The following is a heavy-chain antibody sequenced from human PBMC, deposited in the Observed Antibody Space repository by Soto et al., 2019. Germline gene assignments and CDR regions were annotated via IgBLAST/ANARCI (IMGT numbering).Heavy chain of an antibody. CDR3: AIRPHYYDSRVQFDY. CDR1: GGSISSSSYY. D-gene: IGHD3-22*01. CDR2: IYYSGST. Sequence: SETLSLTCTVSGGSISSSSYYWGWIRQPPGKGLEWIGSIYYSGSTYYNPSLKSRVTISVDTSKNQFSLKLSSVTAADTAVYYCAIRPHYYDSRVQFDYRAQRTPVTGSS. J-gene: IGHJ4*02. V-gene: IGHV4-39*01.